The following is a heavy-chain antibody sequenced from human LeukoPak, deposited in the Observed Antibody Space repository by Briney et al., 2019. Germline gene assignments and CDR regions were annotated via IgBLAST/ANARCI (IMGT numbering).Heavy chain of an antibody. CDR2: IRSSSSTI. J-gene: IGHJ3*02. D-gene: IGHD3-10*01. CDR1: GFTFSSYS. CDR3: ARASRMVRGVMVRIDAFDI. Sequence: QPGGSLRLSCAASGFTFSSYSMNWVRQAPGKGLEWVSYIRSSSSTIYYADSVKGRFTISRDNAKNSLYLQMNSLRAEDTAVYYCARASRMVRGVMVRIDAFDIWGQGTMVTVSS. V-gene: IGHV3-48*04.